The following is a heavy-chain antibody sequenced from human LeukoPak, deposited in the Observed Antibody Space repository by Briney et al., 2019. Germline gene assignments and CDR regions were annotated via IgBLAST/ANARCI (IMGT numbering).Heavy chain of an antibody. J-gene: IGHJ6*03. CDR2: ISSRSTNI. D-gene: IGHD2-2*01. V-gene: IGHV3-21*01. CDR3: ARGVGENQLLPYYYYMDV. Sequence: GGSLRLSCAISGFTFSSYNVNWVRQAPGKGLEWVSSISSRSTNIYYADSVKGRFTISRDNAKNSLNLQMNSLRAEDTAVYYCARGVGENQLLPYYYYMDVWGKGTTVTVSS. CDR1: GFTFSSYN.